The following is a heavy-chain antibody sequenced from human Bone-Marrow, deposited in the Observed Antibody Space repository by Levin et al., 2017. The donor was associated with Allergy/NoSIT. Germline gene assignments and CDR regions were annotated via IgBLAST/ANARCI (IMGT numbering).Heavy chain of an antibody. CDR1: GGSFSGYY. CDR3: ARGLRLGYFDWCRNWFDP. D-gene: IGHD3-9*01. V-gene: IGHV4-34*01. CDR2: INHSGST. Sequence: SETLSLTCAVYGGSFSGYYWSWIRQPPGKGLEWIGEINHSGSTNYNPSLKSRVTISVDTSKNQFSLKLSSVTAADTAVYYCARGLRLGYFDWCRNWFDPWGQGTLVTVSS. J-gene: IGHJ5*02.